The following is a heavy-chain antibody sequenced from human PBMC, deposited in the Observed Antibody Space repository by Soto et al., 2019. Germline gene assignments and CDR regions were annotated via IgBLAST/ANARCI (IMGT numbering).Heavy chain of an antibody. CDR2: IYYSGST. V-gene: IGHV4-30-4*01. CDR1: GGSTSSGDYY. J-gene: IGHJ6*02. Sequence: PSETLSLTCTVSGGSTSSGDYYWSWIRQPPGKGLEWIGYIYYSGSTYYNPSLKSRVTISVDTSKNQFSLKLSSVTAADTAVYYCARVWLNNYYYYGMDVWGQGTTVTVSS. CDR3: ARVWLNNYYYYGMDV. D-gene: IGHD6-19*01.